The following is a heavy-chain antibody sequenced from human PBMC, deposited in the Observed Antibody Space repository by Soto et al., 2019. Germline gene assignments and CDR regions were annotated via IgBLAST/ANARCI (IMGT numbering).Heavy chain of an antibody. CDR1: GFTFSSYE. V-gene: IGHV3-48*03. J-gene: IGHJ5*02. D-gene: IGHD3-16*02. CDR2: ISSSGSTI. CDR3: ARGNYDYVWGSYRYNWFDP. Sequence: EVQLVESGGGLVQPGGSLRLSCAASGFTFSSYEMNWVRQAPGKGLEWVSYISSSGSTIYYADSVKGRFTTSRDNAKNSLYLQMNSLRAEDTAVYYCARGNYDYVWGSYRYNWFDPWGQGTLVTVSS.